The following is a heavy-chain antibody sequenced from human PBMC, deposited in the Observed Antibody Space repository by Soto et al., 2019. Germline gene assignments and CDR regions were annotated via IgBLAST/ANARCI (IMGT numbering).Heavy chain of an antibody. J-gene: IGHJ6*02. CDR1: GYTFTAYG. Sequence: QVQLGQSGGEVKQPGAPVKVSCKASGYTFTAYGISWVRQGPGQGLEWLGWISPYNGHTNYAHNLKGRGTMTTDTSTSTAYMELWSLTFSDAAVYYCAREGHYGPSTGYYQYYGMDVWGQGTTVTVSS. CDR2: ISPYNGHT. V-gene: IGHV1-18*01. CDR3: AREGHYGPSTGYYQYYGMDV. D-gene: IGHD3-9*01.